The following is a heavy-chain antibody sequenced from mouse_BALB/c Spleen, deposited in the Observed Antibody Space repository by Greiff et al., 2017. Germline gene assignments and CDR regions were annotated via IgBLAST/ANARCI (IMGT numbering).Heavy chain of an antibody. Sequence: EVHLVESGGGLVQPGGSRKLSCAASGFTFSSFGMHWVRQAPEKGLEWVAYISSGSSTIYYADTVKGRFTISRDNPKNTLFLQMTSLRSEDTAMYYCARGFTTATSFAYWGQGTLVTVSA. CDR1: GFTFSSFG. CDR3: ARGFTTATSFAY. J-gene: IGHJ3*01. D-gene: IGHD1-2*01. V-gene: IGHV5-17*02. CDR2: ISSGSSTI.